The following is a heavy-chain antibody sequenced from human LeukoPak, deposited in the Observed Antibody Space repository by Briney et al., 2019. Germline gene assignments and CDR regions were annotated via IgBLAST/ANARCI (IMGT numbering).Heavy chain of an antibody. CDR2: INRDGDKM. V-gene: IGHV3-11*01. D-gene: IGHD6-13*01. J-gene: IGHJ4*02. CDR1: GFTFSDYY. Sequence: GGSLRLSYAAPGFTFSDYYMSWIRQAPGKGLEWVSYINRDGDKMYYADSVKGRFTISRDNAKNSLHLQMNSLRPEDTAMYYCARDQGYTSSWSEAFDSWGQGILVTVSS. CDR3: ARDQGYTSSWSEAFDS.